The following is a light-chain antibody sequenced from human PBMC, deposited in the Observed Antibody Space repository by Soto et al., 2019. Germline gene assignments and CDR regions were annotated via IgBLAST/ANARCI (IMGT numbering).Light chain of an antibody. Sequence: DIQMTQSPSSLSASVGDRVTITCRASQSISSYLNWYQQKPGKAPKLLIYAASSLQSGVPSRFSGSGSGKDFTLTISSLQTEDFATYYCQQSYRTPCTFGQGTKLEIK. CDR1: QSISSY. CDR2: AAS. CDR3: QQSYRTPCT. J-gene: IGKJ2*02. V-gene: IGKV1-39*01.